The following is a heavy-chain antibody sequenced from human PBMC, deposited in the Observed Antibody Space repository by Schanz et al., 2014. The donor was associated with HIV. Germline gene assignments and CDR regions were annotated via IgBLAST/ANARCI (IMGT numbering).Heavy chain of an antibody. CDR1: GFNFNSYG. Sequence: QVQLVESGGGVVQPGRSLRLSCVASGFNFNSYGMHWVRQAPGKGLEWVAVTSYDGTKKHYAGSVKGRFTISRDNSKNSLSLLIKSLRAEDTAVYYCARDYHWNWFDPWGQGTLVTVSS. J-gene: IGHJ5*02. CDR2: TSYDGTKK. D-gene: IGHD1-20*01. V-gene: IGHV3-30*03. CDR3: ARDYHWNWFDP.